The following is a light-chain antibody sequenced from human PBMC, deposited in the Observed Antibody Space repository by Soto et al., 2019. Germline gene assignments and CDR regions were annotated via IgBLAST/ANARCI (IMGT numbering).Light chain of an antibody. CDR2: GAS. J-gene: IGKJ1*01. CDR1: QGMNNN. CDR3: QQYNNWPRT. Sequence: EIVMTQSPATLSVSPGERATLSCRASQGMNNNLAWYQQKPGQAPRLLIYGASTRATSTPARFSGSGSGTEFTLTISSLQSEDFALYYCQQYNNWPRTFGLGTKVEIK. V-gene: IGKV3-15*01.